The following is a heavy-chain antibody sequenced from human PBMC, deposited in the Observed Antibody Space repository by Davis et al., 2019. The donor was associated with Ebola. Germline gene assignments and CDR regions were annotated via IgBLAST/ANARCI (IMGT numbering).Heavy chain of an antibody. CDR1: GGSISSSNYY. CDR3: ARHQGAYYSDY. CDR2: IYYSGST. D-gene: IGHD3-10*01. J-gene: IGHJ4*02. Sequence: MPSETLSLTCTVSGGSISSSNYYWGWIRQPPGKGLEWIGTIYYSGSTYFNASLKGRVTMSVNTSKNQFSLKLLSVTAADTAMYYCARHQGAYYSDYWGQGTLVTVSP. V-gene: IGHV4-39*01.